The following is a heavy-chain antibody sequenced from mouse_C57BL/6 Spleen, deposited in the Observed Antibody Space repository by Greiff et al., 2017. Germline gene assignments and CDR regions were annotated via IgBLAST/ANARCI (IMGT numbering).Heavy chain of an antibody. J-gene: IGHJ4*01. CDR2: SRNKANDYTT. D-gene: IGHD1-1*01. Sequence: EVMLVESGGGLVQSGRSLRLSCATSGFTFSDFYMEWVRQAPGKGLEWIAASRNKANDYTTEYSASVKGRFIVSRDTSQSILYLQMNALRAEDTAIYYCAGDAWDYSGRRAMDYWGQGTSVTVSS. CDR1: GFTFSDFY. CDR3: AGDAWDYSGRRAMDY. V-gene: IGHV7-1*01.